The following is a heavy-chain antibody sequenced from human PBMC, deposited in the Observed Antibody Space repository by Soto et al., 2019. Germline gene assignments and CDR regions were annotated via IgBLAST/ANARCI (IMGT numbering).Heavy chain of an antibody. CDR3: VKDRRTEAYGMEV. D-gene: IGHD2-2*01. CDR1: GFSFSSYG. J-gene: IGHJ6*02. V-gene: IGHV3-30*18. CDR2: ISYDGSNK. Sequence: QVQLVESGGGVVQPGRSLRLSCAASGFSFSSYGMHWVRQAPGKGLEWVAVISYDGSNKYYADSVKGRFTISRDTSKNTLYLQMNSLRPEDTAVFYCVKDRRTEAYGMEVWGQGTTVTVSS.